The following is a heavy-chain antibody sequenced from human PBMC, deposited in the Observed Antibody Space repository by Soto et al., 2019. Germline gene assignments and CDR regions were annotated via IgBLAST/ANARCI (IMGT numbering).Heavy chain of an antibody. J-gene: IGHJ4*02. CDR3: ARAGSPFDSDSSGYWGFDH. D-gene: IGHD3-22*01. CDR1: VCGLSNNK. Sequence: GGSLRLSCLAPVCGLSNNKMNWLRQDPGKGLEWVSVVYSGGTTYYADSVRGRFTVSRDDSKNTLFLQMSSLRAEDTAVYYCARAGSPFDSDSSGYWGFDHWGQGTLVTVSS. V-gene: IGHV3-53*01. CDR2: VYSGGTT.